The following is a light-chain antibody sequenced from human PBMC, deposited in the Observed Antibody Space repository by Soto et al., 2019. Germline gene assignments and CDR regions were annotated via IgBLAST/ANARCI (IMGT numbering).Light chain of an antibody. Sequence: EIVLTQSPGPLSLTPVARAILCYTSSQSVSSSYLAWYQQKPGQAPRLLIYGASSRATGIPDRFSGSGSGTDFTLTISRLEPEDFAVYYCQQYGSSPPTFGPGTKVDI. CDR2: GAS. CDR1: QSVSSSY. V-gene: IGKV3-20*01. CDR3: QQYGSSPPT. J-gene: IGKJ3*01.